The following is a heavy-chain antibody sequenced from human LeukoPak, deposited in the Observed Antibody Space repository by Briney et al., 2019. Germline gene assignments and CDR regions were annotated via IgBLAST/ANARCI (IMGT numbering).Heavy chain of an antibody. D-gene: IGHD1-26*01. V-gene: IGHV3-74*01. Sequence: GGSLRLSWAASGFTFSNYWMHWVRQAPGEGLVWVSRINSDGSSTSYADSVKGRFTISRDNAKNTLYLQMNSLRAADTAVYYCARMSSGSYFGYYYYYMDVWGKGTTVTVSS. CDR1: GFTFSNYW. J-gene: IGHJ6*03. CDR2: INSDGSST. CDR3: ARMSSGSYFGYYYYYMDV.